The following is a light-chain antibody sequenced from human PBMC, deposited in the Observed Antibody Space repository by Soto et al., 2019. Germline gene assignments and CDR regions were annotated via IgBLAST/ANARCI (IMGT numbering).Light chain of an antibody. V-gene: IGLV2-14*01. CDR3: SSYTGSSTLYV. CDR2: EVS. CDR1: SSDVGGYNY. J-gene: IGLJ1*01. Sequence: QSALTQPASVSGSPGQSITISCTGTSSDVGGYNYVCWYQQHPGKAPKLMIYEVSNRPSGVSTRFSGSKSGNTASLTISGLQAEDEAEYYCSSYTGSSTLYVFGTGTKVTVL.